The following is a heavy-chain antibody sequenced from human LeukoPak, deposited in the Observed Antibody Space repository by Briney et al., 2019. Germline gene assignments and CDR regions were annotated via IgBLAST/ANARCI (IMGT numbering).Heavy chain of an antibody. V-gene: IGHV3-9*01. CDR3: AKDKWELPSATFDY. Sequence: GGSLRLSCAASGFTFDDYAMHWVRQAPGKGLEWVSGISWNSGSTGYADSVKGRFTISRDNAKNSLYLQMNSLRAEDTALYYCAKDKWELPSATFDYWGQGTLVTVSS. CDR1: GFTFDDYA. D-gene: IGHD1-26*01. J-gene: IGHJ4*02. CDR2: ISWNSGST.